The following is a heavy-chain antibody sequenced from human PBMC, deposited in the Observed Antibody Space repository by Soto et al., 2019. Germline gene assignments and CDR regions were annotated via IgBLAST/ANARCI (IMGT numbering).Heavy chain of an antibody. CDR2: ISYDGSNK. V-gene: IGHV3-30-3*01. CDR3: ARALIIAARRSLGDY. Sequence: PGGSLRLSCAASGFTFSSYAMHWVRQAPGKGLEWVAVISYDGSNKYYADSVKGRFTISRDNSKNTLYLQMNSLRAEDTAVYYCARALIIAARRSLGDYWGQGTLVTVSS. CDR1: GFTFSSYA. J-gene: IGHJ4*02. D-gene: IGHD6-6*01.